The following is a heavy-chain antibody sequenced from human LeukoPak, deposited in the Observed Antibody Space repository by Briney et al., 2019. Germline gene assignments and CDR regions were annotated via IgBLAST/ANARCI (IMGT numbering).Heavy chain of an antibody. CDR1: GGTFSSYA. CDR3: ARESTYYYDSSGEGQH. Sequence: APVKVSCKASGGTFSSYAISWVRQAPGQGLKWMGRIIPILGIANYAQKFQGRVTITADKSTSTAYMELSSLRSEDTAVYYCARESTYYYDSSGEGQHWGQGTLVTVSS. D-gene: IGHD3-22*01. CDR2: IIPILGIA. V-gene: IGHV1-69*04. J-gene: IGHJ1*01.